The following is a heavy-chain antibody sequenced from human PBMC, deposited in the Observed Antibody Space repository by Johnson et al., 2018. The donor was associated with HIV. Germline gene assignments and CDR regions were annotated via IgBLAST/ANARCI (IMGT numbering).Heavy chain of an antibody. D-gene: IGHD1-26*01. CDR3: AKGSWALWSP. Sequence: QLVESGGGVVQPGRSLRLSCAASGFTFSSYGMHWVRQAPGKGLEWVAVISYDGSNKYYADSVKGRFTISRDNSKNTLYLQMNSLRAEDTAVYYCAKGSWALWSPWGQGTMVAVSS. CDR1: GFTFSSYG. J-gene: IGHJ3*01. V-gene: IGHV3-30*18. CDR2: ISYDGSNK.